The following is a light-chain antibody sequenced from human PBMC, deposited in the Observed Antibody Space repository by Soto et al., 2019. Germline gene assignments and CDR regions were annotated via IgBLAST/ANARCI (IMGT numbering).Light chain of an antibody. CDR2: DVV. Sequence: SALPQPASWSGSPGQSITISCTGTSSDVGGFNSVSWYQLRPGTAPKLILYDVVDRPSGVSYRFSGSKSGNTASLTISGLQAADEADYFCSSYTSTMTNVFGSGTKVTVL. CDR1: SSDVGGFNS. CDR3: SSYTSTMTNV. V-gene: IGLV2-14*03. J-gene: IGLJ1*01.